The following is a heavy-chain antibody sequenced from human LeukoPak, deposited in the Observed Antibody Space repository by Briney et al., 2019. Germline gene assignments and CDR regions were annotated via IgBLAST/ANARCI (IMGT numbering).Heavy chain of an antibody. D-gene: IGHD4-23*01. Sequence: PSETPSLTCTVSGGSISSSSYYWGWIRQPPGKGLEWIGSIYYSGSTYYNPSLKSRVTISVDTSKNQFSLKLSSVTAADTAVYYCAREVNYFDYWGQGTLVTVSS. CDR1: GGSISSSSYY. CDR2: IYYSGST. CDR3: AREVNYFDY. J-gene: IGHJ4*02. V-gene: IGHV4-39*07.